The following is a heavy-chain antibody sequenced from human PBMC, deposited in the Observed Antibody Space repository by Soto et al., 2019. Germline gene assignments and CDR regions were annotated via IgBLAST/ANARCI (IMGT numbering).Heavy chain of an antibody. CDR2: ISGSGGST. D-gene: IGHD6-6*01. CDR3: AKDELPNVYSSSSRCMDV. J-gene: IGHJ6*02. V-gene: IGHV3-23*01. Sequence: GGSLRLSCAASGFTFSSYAMSWVRQAPGKGLEWVSAISGSGGSTYYADSVKGRFTISRDNSKNTLYLQMNSLRAEDTAVYYCAKDELPNVYSSSSRCMDVWGQGTTVTVSS. CDR1: GFTFSSYA.